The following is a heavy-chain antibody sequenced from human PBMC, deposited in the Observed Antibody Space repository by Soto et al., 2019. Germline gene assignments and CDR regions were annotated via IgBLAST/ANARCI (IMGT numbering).Heavy chain of an antibody. V-gene: IGHV3-30*18. CDR2: ISYEGSKK. Sequence: QVQLVESGGGVVQPGRSLRLSCAASGFTFSDYGMHWVRQAPGKGLEWVAVISYEGSKKYYADSVKGRFTISRDNSKNTLYLQMNSLRAEDTAVYYCAKDHWAGYSGYAIYNDMDVWGQGTTVTVSS. CDR3: AKDHWAGYSGYAIYNDMDV. D-gene: IGHD5-12*01. J-gene: IGHJ6*02. CDR1: GFTFSDYG.